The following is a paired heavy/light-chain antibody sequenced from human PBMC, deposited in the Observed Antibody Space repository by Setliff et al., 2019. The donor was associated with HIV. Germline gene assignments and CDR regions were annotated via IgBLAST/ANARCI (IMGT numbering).Light chain of an antibody. J-gene: IGKJ5*01. V-gene: IGKV3-11*01. CDR1: QSVSSY. CDR2: DAS. Sequence: EIVLTQSPATLSLSPGERATLSCRASQSVSSYLAWYQQKSGQAPRLLIYDASNRATGIPVRFSGSGSETDFTLTISSLEPEDFAVYYCQQRSNWPITFGQGTRLEIK. CDR3: QQRSNWPIT.
Heavy chain of an antibody. J-gene: IGHJ6*02. CDR2: VYHSGST. Sequence: QMQLQESGPGLVKPSETLALTCEVSGYSISSGYYWAWIRLPPGKGPEWLGSVYHSGSTFYNPSLKSRVTISVDTSKNQFSLNLTSVTAADTAVYFCVRHVRGSSEGGYLPPRSYYGLDIWGQGTTVTVSS. V-gene: IGHV4-38-2*01. CDR3: VRHVRGSSEGGYLPPRSYYGLDI. D-gene: IGHD1-26*01. CDR1: GYSISSGYY.